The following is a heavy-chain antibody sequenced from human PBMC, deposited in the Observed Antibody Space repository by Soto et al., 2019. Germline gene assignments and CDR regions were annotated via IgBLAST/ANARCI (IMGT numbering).Heavy chain of an antibody. CDR2: ISGRGDAT. Sequence: GGSLRLSCAASGFSFSRYLMTWVRQTPGQGLEWVSSISGRGDATYYADSVKGRFTIARDNSKNTLFLQMNSLGADDTAVYYCAKDPILTTPPSFDPWGQGTLVTVSS. CDR3: AKDPILTTPPSFDP. D-gene: IGHD3-9*01. J-gene: IGHJ5*02. V-gene: IGHV3-23*01. CDR1: GFSFSRYL.